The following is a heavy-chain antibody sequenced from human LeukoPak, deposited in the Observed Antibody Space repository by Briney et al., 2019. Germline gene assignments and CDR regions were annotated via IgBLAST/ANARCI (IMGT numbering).Heavy chain of an antibody. Sequence: ASVKVSCKVSGYTLTELSMHWVRQAPGKGLEWMGGFDPEDGETIYAQKFQGRVTMTEDTSTDTAYMELSSLRSEDTAVYYCATPNTAKGIDAFDIWGQGTMVTVSS. CDR2: FDPEDGET. D-gene: IGHD5-18*01. CDR1: GYTLTELS. V-gene: IGHV1-24*01. CDR3: ATPNTAKGIDAFDI. J-gene: IGHJ3*02.